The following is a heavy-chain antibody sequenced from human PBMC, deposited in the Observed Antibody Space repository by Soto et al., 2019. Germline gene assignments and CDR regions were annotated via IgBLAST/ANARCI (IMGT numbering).Heavy chain of an antibody. Sequence: SETLSLTCTVSSGSISTYYWSWIRQPPGKGLEWIGYIYYSGRTNYNPSLKSRVTISLDTSRNQFSLKLSSVTAADTAVYYCARYAGSSWFDYWGQGTLVTVSS. CDR3: ARYAGSSWFDY. CDR1: SGSISTYY. CDR2: IYYSGRT. V-gene: IGHV4-59*01. D-gene: IGHD2-2*01. J-gene: IGHJ4*02.